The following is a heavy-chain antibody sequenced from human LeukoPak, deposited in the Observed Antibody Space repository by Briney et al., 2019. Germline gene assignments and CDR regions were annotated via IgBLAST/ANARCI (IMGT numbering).Heavy chain of an antibody. Sequence: AGGSLRLSCAASGFIFSKYAMTWVRQAPGKGLEWVSTINAVDANTYYADSVKGRFTVSRDNAMNTLYLQMNSLRAEDTAVYYCAKQFLDANWGQGTRVTVSS. J-gene: IGHJ4*02. CDR1: GFIFSKYA. CDR3: AKQFLDAN. V-gene: IGHV3-23*01. D-gene: IGHD6-19*01. CDR2: INAVDANT.